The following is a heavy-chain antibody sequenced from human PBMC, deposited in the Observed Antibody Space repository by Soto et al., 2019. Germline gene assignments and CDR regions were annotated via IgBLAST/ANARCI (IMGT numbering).Heavy chain of an antibody. J-gene: IGHJ4*02. D-gene: IGHD3-3*01. CDR2: IYWDVDK. V-gene: IGHV2-5*02. Sequence: QITLKESGPTLVKPTQTLTLTCTFSGFSLSTSGVGVGWIRQPPGKALEWLALIYWDVDKRYSPSLKSRLTITKDTSKNQVVLTMTNMDPVDTATYYCAHPSGYYRYFDYWGQGTLVTVSS. CDR1: GFSLSTSGVG. CDR3: AHPSGYYRYFDY.